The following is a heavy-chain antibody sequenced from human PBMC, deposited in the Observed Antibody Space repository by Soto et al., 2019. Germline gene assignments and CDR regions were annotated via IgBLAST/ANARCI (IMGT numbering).Heavy chain of an antibody. CDR1: GYTFTSYG. CDR3: GRDPYPRITIFGDGGGGWFDP. J-gene: IGHJ5*02. CDR2: ISAYNGNT. D-gene: IGHD3-3*01. Sequence: ASVKVSCKASGYTFTSYGISWVRQAPGQGLEWMGWISAYNGNTNYAQKLQGRVTMTTDTSTSTAYMELRSLRSDDTAVYYCGRDPYPRITIFGDGGGGWFDPWGQGTLVTVSS. V-gene: IGHV1-18*01.